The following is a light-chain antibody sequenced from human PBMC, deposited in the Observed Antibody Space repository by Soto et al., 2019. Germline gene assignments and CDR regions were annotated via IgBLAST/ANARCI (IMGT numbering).Light chain of an antibody. J-gene: IGLJ1*01. CDR1: SSDVGGYNY. CDR3: SSYTSSSTDV. V-gene: IGLV2-14*03. Sequence: QSALTQPASVSGSPGQSIAISCTGTSSDVGGYNYVSWYQQHPGKAPKLMISGVSDRPSGVSNRFSGSKSGNTASLTISGLQAEDEADYYCSSYTSSSTDVFGTGTKLTVL. CDR2: GVS.